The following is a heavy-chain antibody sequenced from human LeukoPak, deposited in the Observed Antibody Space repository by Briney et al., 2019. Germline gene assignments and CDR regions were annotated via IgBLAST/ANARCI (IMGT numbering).Heavy chain of an antibody. CDR3: TLPNYYYYYMDV. V-gene: IGHV3-73*01. J-gene: IGHJ6*03. Sequence: GGSLRLSCAASGFTFSGSAMHWLRQASAKGQEWVGRIRSKANSYATAYAASVKGRFTISRDDSKNTAYLQMNSRKTEDTAVYYCTLPNYYYYYMDVWGKGTTVTVSS. CDR2: IRSKANSYAT. CDR1: GFTFSGSA.